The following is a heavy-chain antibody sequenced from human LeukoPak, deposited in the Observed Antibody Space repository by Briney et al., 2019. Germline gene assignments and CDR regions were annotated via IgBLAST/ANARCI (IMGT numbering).Heavy chain of an antibody. J-gene: IGHJ4*02. V-gene: IGHV4-34*01. CDR3: ARGSGGPRSSSRAGY. CDR1: GGSFSGYY. Sequence: SETLSLTCAVYGGSFSGYYWSWMRQPPGKGLEWIGEINHSGSTNYNPSLKSRVTISVDTSKNQLSLKLSSVTAADTAVYYCARGSGGPRSSSRAGYWRQGTLVTVSS. D-gene: IGHD6-13*01. CDR2: INHSGST.